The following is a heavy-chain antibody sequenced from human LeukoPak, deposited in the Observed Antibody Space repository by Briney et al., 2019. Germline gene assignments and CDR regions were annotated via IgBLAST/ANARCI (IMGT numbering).Heavy chain of an antibody. Sequence: PGGTLRLSCTASGFTFNTYAMSWVRQAPGKGLEWVSAISGSGGSTYYADSVKGRFTIPRDNSKNTLYLQMNSLRAEDTAVYYCAKYPTFDSSGNWGQGTLVTVSS. V-gene: IGHV3-23*01. CDR3: AKYPTFDSSGN. J-gene: IGHJ4*02. CDR1: GFTFNTYA. CDR2: ISGSGGST. D-gene: IGHD3-22*01.